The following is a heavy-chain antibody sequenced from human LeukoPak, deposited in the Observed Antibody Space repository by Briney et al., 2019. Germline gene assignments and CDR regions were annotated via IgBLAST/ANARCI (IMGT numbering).Heavy chain of an antibody. CDR1: GFTVSSNY. CDR3: ARDLAVAGNYFDY. V-gene: IGHV3-66*01. D-gene: IGHD6-19*01. Sequence: GGSLRLSCAASGFTVSSNYMSWVRQAPGKGLEWVSVIYSGGSTYYADSVKGRFTISRDNSKNTLYLQMNSLRAEDTAVYYCARDLAVAGNYFDYWGQGTLVTVSS. CDR2: IYSGGST. J-gene: IGHJ4*02.